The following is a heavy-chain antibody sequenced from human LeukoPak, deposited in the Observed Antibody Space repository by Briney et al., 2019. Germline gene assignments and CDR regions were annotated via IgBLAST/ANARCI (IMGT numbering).Heavy chain of an antibody. V-gene: IGHV3-7*01. Sequence: GGSLRLSCTASGFIFSNYWMTWVRQAPGKGLEWVAQINQDGSKEYYIDSVKARFSISRDNARNSLSLQMNSLRAEDTAVYYCARVSSGSYFGYYYYYMDVWGKGTTVTVSS. CDR1: GFIFSNYW. CDR3: ARVSSGSYFGYYYYYMDV. D-gene: IGHD1-26*01. J-gene: IGHJ6*03. CDR2: INQDGSKE.